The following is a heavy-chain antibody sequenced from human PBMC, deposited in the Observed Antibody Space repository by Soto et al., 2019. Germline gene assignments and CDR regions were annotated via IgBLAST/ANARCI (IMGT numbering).Heavy chain of an antibody. CDR3: ARGSCSSTSCYKEYYFDL. V-gene: IGHV1-69*01. CDR2: IIRMFGTS. CDR1: GGTFSGYA. D-gene: IGHD2-2*02. J-gene: IGHJ4*02. Sequence: QVQLVQSGAEVKKPGSSVKVSCKASGGTFSGYAISWVRQAPGQGLEWMGEIIRMFGTSNYAQKFPGRVPITADESTSTAYMELSSLRSEDTAVYYCARGSCSSTSCYKEYYFDLWGQGTLVTVSS.